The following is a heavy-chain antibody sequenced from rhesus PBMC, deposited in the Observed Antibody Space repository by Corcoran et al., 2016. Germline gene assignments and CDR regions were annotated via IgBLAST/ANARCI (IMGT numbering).Heavy chain of an antibody. CDR3: ARGRIAEDY. CDR2: IYGNRASA. CDR1: GGSISGGYY. D-gene: IGHD6-13*01. V-gene: IGHV4S7*01. Sequence: QVQLQESGPGLVKPSETLSLTCAVSGGSISGGYYWGWILQHPGKGREWIWNIYGNRASAHYNPSLRSRVTISKDTSKNQFSLKLSSVTAADTAVYYCARGRIAEDYWGQGVLVTVSS. J-gene: IGHJ4*01.